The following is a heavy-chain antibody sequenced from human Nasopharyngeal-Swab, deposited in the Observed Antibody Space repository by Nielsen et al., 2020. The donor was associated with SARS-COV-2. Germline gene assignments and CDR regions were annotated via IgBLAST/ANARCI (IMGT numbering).Heavy chain of an antibody. CDR1: GFDSWKYA. D-gene: IGHD2-21*02. J-gene: IGHJ3*01. CDR3: AKDDFCPACAFDV. CDR2: VSNNDGSLT. V-gene: IGHV3-23*01. Sequence: GGSLRLSCAASGFDSWKYAMSWVRQAPGKGLEGVSTVSNNDGSLTFYADSVKGRFTISRDTSKNTVSLQMNSLRAEDTAVYYCAKDDFCPACAFDVWGQGTIVTVSS.